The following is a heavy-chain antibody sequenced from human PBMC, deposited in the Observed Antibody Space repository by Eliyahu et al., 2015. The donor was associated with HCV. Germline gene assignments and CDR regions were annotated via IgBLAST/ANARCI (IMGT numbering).Heavy chain of an antibody. D-gene: IGHD2-15*01. CDR3: AREVVVGAGIDY. CDR1: GGSISSYY. V-gene: IGHV4-59*01. CDR2: IYYSGST. J-gene: IGHJ4*02. Sequence: QVQLQESGPGLVKPSETLSLTCTVSGGSISSYYWSWIRQPPGKGLEWIGYIYYSGSTNYNPSLKSRVTISVDTSKNQFSLKLSSVTAADTAVYYCAREVVVGAGIDYWGQGTLVTVSS.